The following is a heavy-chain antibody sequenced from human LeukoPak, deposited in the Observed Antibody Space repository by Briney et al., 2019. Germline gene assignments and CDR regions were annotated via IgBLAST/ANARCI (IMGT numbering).Heavy chain of an antibody. D-gene: IGHD2-8*01. V-gene: IGHV3-74*01. CDR1: GFTFSRYW. CDR3: VCYGIAPPY. CDR2: INRDGSST. Sequence: GGSLRLSCAASGFTFSRYWMHWVRQAPGKGLVWVSRINRDGSSTGYADSVKGRFTISRDNAKNTLYLQMNTLRVEDTAVYYCVCYGIAPPYWGQGTLVTVSS. J-gene: IGHJ4*02.